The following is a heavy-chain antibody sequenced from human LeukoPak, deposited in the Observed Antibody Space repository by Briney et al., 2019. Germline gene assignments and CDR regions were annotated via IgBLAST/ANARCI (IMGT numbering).Heavy chain of an antibody. CDR2: INHSGNT. CDR3: ARGSKMVRGARHYNFSDP. V-gene: IGHV4-34*01. CDR1: GGPLCDYY. J-gene: IGHJ5*02. D-gene: IGHD3-10*01. Sequence: SVTLSLTCALYGGPLCDYYWIWLRHSPGKALEWIAEINHSGNTNFNPSLNNPVKSRVTISVDTSKNQFSLNLNSVTAADTAVYCCARGSKMVRGARHYNFSDPWSQGTLVTVYS.